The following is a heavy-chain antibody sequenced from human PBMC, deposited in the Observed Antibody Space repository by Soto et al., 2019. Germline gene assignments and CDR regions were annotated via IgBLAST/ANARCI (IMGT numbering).Heavy chain of an antibody. CDR2: LSWNSDST. V-gene: IGHV3-9*01. J-gene: IGHJ4*02. CDR1: GFTFDDYA. Sequence: EVHLVESGGGLVQPGRSLRLSCAASGFTFDDYAMHWVRQAPGQGLEGVSGLSWNSDSTGYADTVKGRFTISRDNAKNYLFLHMNSLRAADTALYFFAKDTYIIVGGTHIDFWGRGTLVRVSS. CDR3: AKDTYIIVGGTHIDF. D-gene: IGHD1-26*01.